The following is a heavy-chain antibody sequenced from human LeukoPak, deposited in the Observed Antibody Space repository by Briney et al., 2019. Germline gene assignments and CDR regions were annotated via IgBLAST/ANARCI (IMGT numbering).Heavy chain of an antibody. V-gene: IGHV4-59*08. D-gene: IGHD6-13*01. CDR1: GGSISSYY. CDR3: ARLAQRVDAFDI. J-gene: IGHJ3*02. CDR2: IYYSGST. Sequence: KSSETLSLTCTVSGGSISSYYWSWIRQPPGKGLEWIGYIYYSGSTNYNPSLKSRVTISVDTSKNQFSLKLSSVTAADTAVYYCARLAQRVDAFDIWGQGTMVTVSS.